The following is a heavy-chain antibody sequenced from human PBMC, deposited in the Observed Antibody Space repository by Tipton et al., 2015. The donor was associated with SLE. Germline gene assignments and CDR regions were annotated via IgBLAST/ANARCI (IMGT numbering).Heavy chain of an antibody. J-gene: IGHJ6*02. CDR2: IIPIFGST. CDR3: ARTGVGYCSGGSCYPTRDGMDV. Sequence: QLVQSGAEVKKPGSSVKVSCRASGGTFSNFAISWVRQAPGQGLEWMAGIIPIFGSTFYAQKFQGRVTLATDKSTSTAYIELRSLRSDDTAVYYCARTGVGYCSGGSCYPTRDGMDVWGQGTTVTVSS. V-gene: IGHV1-69*06. CDR1: GGTFSNFA. D-gene: IGHD2-15*01.